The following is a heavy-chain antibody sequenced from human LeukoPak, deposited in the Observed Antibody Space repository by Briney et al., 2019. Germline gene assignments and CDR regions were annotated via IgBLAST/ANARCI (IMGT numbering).Heavy chain of an antibody. V-gene: IGHV1-46*01. J-gene: IGHJ3*02. D-gene: IGHD5-24*01. CDR1: GYTFTGYY. CDR3: ARIRDGYNDAYDI. Sequence: ASVKVSCKASGYTFTGYYMHWVRQAPGQGLEWMGLINPGGDNTNYAQNFQGRVTMTRDTSASTVYMELSSLRSEDTAIYYCARIRDGYNDAYDIWGQGTVVTVPS. CDR2: INPGGDNT.